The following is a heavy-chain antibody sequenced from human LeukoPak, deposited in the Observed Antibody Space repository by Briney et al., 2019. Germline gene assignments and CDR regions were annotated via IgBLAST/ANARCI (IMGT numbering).Heavy chain of an antibody. Sequence: ASVKVSCKASGYTFTSYDINWVRQAPGQGLEWMGWINPDSGATNCAQKFQGRVTMTGDTSISTAYMELSGLRSGDTAVYYCARETTGWGGSDYWGQGTLVTVSS. J-gene: IGHJ4*02. V-gene: IGHV1-2*02. D-gene: IGHD1-14*01. CDR2: INPDSGAT. CDR1: GYTFTSYD. CDR3: ARETTGWGGSDY.